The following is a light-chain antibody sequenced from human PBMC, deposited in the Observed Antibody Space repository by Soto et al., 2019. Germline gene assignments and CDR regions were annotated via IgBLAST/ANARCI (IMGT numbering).Light chain of an antibody. CDR1: SSNIGSNT. J-gene: IGLJ1*01. CDR2: SNN. V-gene: IGLV1-44*01. CDR3: AAWDDSLNGYV. Sequence: QSVLTHPPSASGTPGQRVTISCSGSSSNIGSNTVNWYQQLPGTAPKLLIYSNNQRPSGVPDRFSGSKSGTSASLAISGLPSEDEADYYCAAWDDSLNGYVFGTGTKV.